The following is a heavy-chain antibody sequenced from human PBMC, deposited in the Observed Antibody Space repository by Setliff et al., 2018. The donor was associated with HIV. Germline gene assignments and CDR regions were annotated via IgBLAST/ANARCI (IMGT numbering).Heavy chain of an antibody. Sequence: PSETLSLTCTVSGDSISSNNYYWGWIRQPPGKGPEGSGSIFYSETVYYGGRTYYSPSLKSRVTISVDTSKNQFSLRLTSVTAADTAVYYCVRDDYGYNGKGFDYWGPGTLVTVSS. CDR1: GDSISSNNYY. CDR3: VRDDYGYNGKGFDY. J-gene: IGHJ4*02. D-gene: IGHD4-17*01. V-gene: IGHV4-39*07. CDR2: IFYSETVYYGGRT.